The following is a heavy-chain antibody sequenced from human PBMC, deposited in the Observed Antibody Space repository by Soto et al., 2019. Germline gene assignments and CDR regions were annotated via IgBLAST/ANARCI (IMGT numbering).Heavy chain of an antibody. D-gene: IGHD3-10*01. V-gene: IGHV1-69*02. CDR2: IIPILGIA. CDR3: ARSYYGSGSYYVSGFDP. J-gene: IGHJ5*02. Sequence: QVQLVQSGAEVKKPGSSVKVSCKASGGTFSSYTISWVRQAPGQGLEWMGRIIPILGIANYAQKFQCRVTITADKSTSTAYMELSSLRSEDTAVYYCARSYYGSGSYYVSGFDPWGQGTLVTVSS. CDR1: GGTFSSYT.